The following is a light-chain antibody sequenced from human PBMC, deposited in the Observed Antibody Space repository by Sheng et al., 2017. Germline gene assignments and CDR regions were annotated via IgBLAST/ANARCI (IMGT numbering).Light chain of an antibody. J-gene: IGKJ1*01. V-gene: IGKV3-11*01. Sequence: EIVLTQSPATLSLSPGERATLSCRATQSVSRYLAWYQQKPGQAPRLLIYDASNRATGIPARFSGSGSGTDFTLTISRLEPEDFAVYYCQQYDSSPWTFGQGTKVELK. CDR2: DAS. CDR1: QSVSRY. CDR3: QQYDSSPWT.